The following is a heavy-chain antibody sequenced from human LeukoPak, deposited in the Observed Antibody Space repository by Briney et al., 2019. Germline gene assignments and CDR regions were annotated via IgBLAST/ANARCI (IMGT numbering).Heavy chain of an antibody. D-gene: IGHD3-10*01. CDR3: AKDLLWFGESQKNYGMDV. CDR1: GFTFSSYG. Sequence: GGSLRLSCAASGFTFSSYGMHWVRQAPGKGLEWVAVISYDGSNKYYADSVKGRFTISRDNSKNTLYLQMNSLRAEGTAVYYCAKDLLWFGESQKNYGMDVWGQGTTVTVSS. J-gene: IGHJ6*02. CDR2: ISYDGSNK. V-gene: IGHV3-30*18.